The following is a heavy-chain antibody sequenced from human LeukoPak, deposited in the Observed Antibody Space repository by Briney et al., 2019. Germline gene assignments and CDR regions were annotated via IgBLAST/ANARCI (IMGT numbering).Heavy chain of an antibody. J-gene: IGHJ4*02. Sequence: SSETLSLTCGVSGGSISTTNWWTWVRQPPGEGLEWIGEVHLSGRTHYNPSLESRVTMSVDMSENHISLRLTSVTAADTAVYYCAREGGPYRPLDYSGQGTLVTVSS. CDR1: GGSISTTNW. CDR3: AREGGPYRPLDY. CDR2: VHLSGRT. V-gene: IGHV4-4*02.